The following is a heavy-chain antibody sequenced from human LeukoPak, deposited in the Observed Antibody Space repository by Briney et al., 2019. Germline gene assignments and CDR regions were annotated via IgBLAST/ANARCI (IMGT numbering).Heavy chain of an antibody. J-gene: IGHJ4*02. V-gene: IGHV3-23*01. D-gene: IGHD3-3*01. CDR3: APGRFLEWLSPPADY. CDR1: GFTFSSYA. CDR2: ISGSGGST. Sequence: GGSLRLSCAASGFTFSSYAMSWVRRAPGKGLEWVSAISGSGGSTYYADSVKGRFTISRDNSKNTLYLQMNSLRAEDTAVYYCAPGRFLEWLSPPADYWGQGTLVTVSS.